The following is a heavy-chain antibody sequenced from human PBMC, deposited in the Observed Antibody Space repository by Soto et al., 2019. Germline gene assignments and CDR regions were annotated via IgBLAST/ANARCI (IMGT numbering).Heavy chain of an antibody. CDR2: ISADNGNT. D-gene: IGHD2-2*01. CDR3: ARDPQAIGHAALSFDL. J-gene: IGHJ2*01. Sequence: QVQLVQSGAEVKKPGASVKVSCKASGYTFTSYGISWVRQSPGQGFDWMGWISADNGNTNYAQKLQGRVTMTTDTSTSTAYMELRSLGYDDTAVYYCARDPQAIGHAALSFDLWGRGPLVTVSS. V-gene: IGHV1-18*01. CDR1: GYTFTSYG.